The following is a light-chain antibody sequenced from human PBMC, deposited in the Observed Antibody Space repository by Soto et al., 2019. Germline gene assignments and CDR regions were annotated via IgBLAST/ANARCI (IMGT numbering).Light chain of an antibody. V-gene: IGLV2-14*01. CDR2: EVS. CDR1: SSDVGGYNY. J-gene: IGLJ1*01. Sequence: QSALTQPASVSGSPGQSITSSCTGTSSDVGGYNYVSWYQQHPGKAPKLIIYEVSNRPSGVSNRFSGSRSGNTASLTISGLQAEDEAEYYCNSYTSSSTFVFGTGTKVTVL. CDR3: NSYTSSSTFV.